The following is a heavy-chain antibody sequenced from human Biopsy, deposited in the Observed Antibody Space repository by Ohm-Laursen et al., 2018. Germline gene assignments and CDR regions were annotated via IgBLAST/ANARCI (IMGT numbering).Heavy chain of an antibody. D-gene: IGHD3-16*01. J-gene: IGHJ4*02. V-gene: IGHV4-59*08. CDR1: GGSISSSY. CDR2: ISYSGST. CDR3: AKQWSYYESFTQHYRGDFDY. Sequence: TLSLTCCVSGGSISSSYWSWIRQPPGKGLEWIGYISYSGSTSYNPSLKSRVTISADTSKNQLSLTLSSLTAADTAVYFCAKQWSYYESFTQHYRGDFDYWGQGTLVIVSS.